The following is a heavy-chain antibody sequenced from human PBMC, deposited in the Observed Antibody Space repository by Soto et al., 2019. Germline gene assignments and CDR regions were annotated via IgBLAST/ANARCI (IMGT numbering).Heavy chain of an antibody. CDR3: ARRTTVTLRANYYFDY. CDR1: GGSINSNDHY. J-gene: IGHJ4*02. CDR2: IYYSGSP. Sequence: SETVSLTCTVSGGSINSNDHYWSWFRHPPGKALEWIGYIYYSGSPFYNPSLKSRIAMSVDTSKNQFSLKLNSVTAADTAVYYCARRTTVTLRANYYFDYWGQGSLVTVSS. V-gene: IGHV4-30-4*01. D-gene: IGHD4-17*01.